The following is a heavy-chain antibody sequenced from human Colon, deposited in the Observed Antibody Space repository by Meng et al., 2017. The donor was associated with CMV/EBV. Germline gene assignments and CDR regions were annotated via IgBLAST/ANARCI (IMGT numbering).Heavy chain of an antibody. CDR1: TFSSNT. CDR2: IGSGSDYS. CDR3: SRRDLGVRLPPDV. Sequence: TFSSNTMDWVRQAPGNAREGVSSIGSGSDYSYYADSVKGRFTITRANARNLLYLEINRLRVEATAVYYCSRRDLGVRLPPDVWGQGTMVTVSS. D-gene: IGHD6-25*01. V-gene: IGHV3-21*01. J-gene: IGHJ3*01.